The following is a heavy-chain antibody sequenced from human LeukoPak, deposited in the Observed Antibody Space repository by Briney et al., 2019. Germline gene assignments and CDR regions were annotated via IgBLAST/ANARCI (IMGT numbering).Heavy chain of an antibody. CDR1: GYSFTSYW. Sequence: GESLKISCKGSGYSFTSYWIGWVRQMPGKGLEWMGIIYPGDPDTRYSPSFQGQVTISADKSISTAYLQWSSLKASDTAMYYCARQVFTDDSSGYYYVYYFDYWGQGTLVTVSS. CDR2: IYPGDPDT. J-gene: IGHJ4*02. D-gene: IGHD3-22*01. CDR3: ARQVFTDDSSGYYYVYYFDY. V-gene: IGHV5-51*01.